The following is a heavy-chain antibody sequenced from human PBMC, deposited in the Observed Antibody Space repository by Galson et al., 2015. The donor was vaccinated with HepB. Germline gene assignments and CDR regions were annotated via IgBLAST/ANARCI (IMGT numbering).Heavy chain of an antibody. V-gene: IGHV3-21*01. CDR3: ARDLGYSSGWNYFDY. Sequence: SLRLSCAASGFTFTNAWMSWVRQAPGKGLEWVSSISSSSSYIYYADSVKGRFTISRDNAKNSLYLQMNSLRAEDTAVYYCARDLGYSSGWNYFDYWGQGTLVTVSS. J-gene: IGHJ4*02. CDR2: ISSSSSYI. CDR1: GFTFTNAW. D-gene: IGHD6-19*01.